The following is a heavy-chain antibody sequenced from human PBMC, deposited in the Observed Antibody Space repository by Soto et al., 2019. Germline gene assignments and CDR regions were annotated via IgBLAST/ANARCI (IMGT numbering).Heavy chain of an antibody. Sequence: ASVKVSCKASGYSLTSYYMHWVRRAPGQGLEWMGITNPSEGSTKYARKFQGRVTITSDTSTSTVYMEMASLRPEDTAMYYCARSYVTSRPIDFWGQGALVTVSS. CDR3: ARSYVTSRPIDF. D-gene: IGHD3-10*02. J-gene: IGHJ4*02. V-gene: IGHV1-46*01. CDR2: TNPSEGST. CDR1: GYSLTSYY.